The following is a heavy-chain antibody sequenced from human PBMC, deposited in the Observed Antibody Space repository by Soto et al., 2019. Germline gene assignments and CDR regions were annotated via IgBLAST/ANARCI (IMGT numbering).Heavy chain of an antibody. V-gene: IGHV3-23*01. Sequence: PGWSLRLSCAASGFTFSSYAMSWVRQAPGKGLEWVSAISGSGGSTYYADSVKGRFTISRDNSKNTLYLQMNSLRAEDTAVYYCATSRGYCSSTSCYTPRGLDAFDIWGQGTMVTGSS. CDR2: ISGSGGST. CDR1: GFTFSSYA. D-gene: IGHD2-2*02. CDR3: ATSRGYCSSTSCYTPRGLDAFDI. J-gene: IGHJ3*02.